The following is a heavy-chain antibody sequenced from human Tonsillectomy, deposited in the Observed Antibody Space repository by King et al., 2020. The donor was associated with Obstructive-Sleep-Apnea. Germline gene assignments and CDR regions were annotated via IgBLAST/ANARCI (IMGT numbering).Heavy chain of an antibody. CDR2: INSDVSTT. CDR1: GFTFSSYW. Sequence: VQLVESGGGLVQPGGSLRLSCAASGFTFSSYWMHWVRQGPGKGLVWVSRINSDVSTTSYADSVKGRFTISRDNAKNTLYLQMNSLRVEDTAVYYCARDDSSSWTDPVSNAEYFHHWGQGTLVTVSS. V-gene: IGHV3-74*01. J-gene: IGHJ1*01. D-gene: IGHD6-13*01. CDR3: ARDDSSSWTDPVSNAEYFHH.